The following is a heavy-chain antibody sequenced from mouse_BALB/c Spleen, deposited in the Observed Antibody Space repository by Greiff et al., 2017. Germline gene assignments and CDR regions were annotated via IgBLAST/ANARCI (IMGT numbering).Heavy chain of an antibody. CDR3: ARVNYGYVAMDY. CDR2: ISDGGSYT. D-gene: IGHD1-2*01. V-gene: IGHV5-4*02. J-gene: IGHJ4*01. Sequence: DVHLVESGGGLVKPGGSLKLSCAASGFTFSDYYMYWVRQTPEKRLEWVATISDGGSYTYYPDSVKGRFTISRDNAKNNLYLQMSSLKSEDTAMYYCARVNYGYVAMDYWGQGTSVTVSS. CDR1: GFTFSDYY.